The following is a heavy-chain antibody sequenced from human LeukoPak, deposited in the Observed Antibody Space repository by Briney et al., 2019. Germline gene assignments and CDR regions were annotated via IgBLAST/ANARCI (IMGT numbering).Heavy chain of an antibody. CDR2: SYYTSKWYN. Sequence: PSQTLSLTCAIFGDSVSSNSAAWNWIRQSPSRGFKRLGRSYYTSKWYNDYAVSVKSRITINPDTSKNQFSLQLSSVTPEDTAVYYCARILGVASLDAFDVWGQGTMVTVSS. J-gene: IGHJ3*01. CDR1: GDSVSSNSAA. CDR3: ARILGVASLDAFDV. D-gene: IGHD2-8*02. V-gene: IGHV6-1*01.